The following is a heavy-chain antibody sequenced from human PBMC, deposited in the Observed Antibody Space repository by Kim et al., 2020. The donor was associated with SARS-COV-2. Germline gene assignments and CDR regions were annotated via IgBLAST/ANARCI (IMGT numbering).Heavy chain of an antibody. V-gene: IGHV3-30*04. D-gene: IGHD3-9*01. CDR2: ISYDGSNK. J-gene: IGHJ4*02. CDR1: GFTFSSYA. CDR3: ARGLTYYDILTGYIG. Sequence: GGSLRLSCAASGFTFSSYAMHWVRQAPGKGLEWVAVISYDGSNKYYADSVKGRFTISRDNSKNTLYLQMNSLRAEDTAVYYCARGLTYYDILTGYIGWGQGTLVTVSS.